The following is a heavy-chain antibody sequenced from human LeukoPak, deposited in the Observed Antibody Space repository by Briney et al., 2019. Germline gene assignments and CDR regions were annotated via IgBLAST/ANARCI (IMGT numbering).Heavy chain of an antibody. Sequence: SETLSLTCTVSGGSISSYYWSWIRQPPGKGQEWIGYIYYSGSTNYNPSLKSRVTISVDTSKNQFSLKLSSVTAADTAVYYCARSHMRDSSGYFPWGQGTLVTVSS. J-gene: IGHJ5*02. V-gene: IGHV4-59*01. D-gene: IGHD3-22*01. CDR3: ARSHMRDSSGYFP. CDR1: GGSISSYY. CDR2: IYYSGST.